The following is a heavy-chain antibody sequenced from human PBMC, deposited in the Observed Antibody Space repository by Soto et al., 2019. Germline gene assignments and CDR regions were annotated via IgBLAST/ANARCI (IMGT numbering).Heavy chain of an antibody. Sequence: SSVKRSCKTSGCICTRYYIRWVRQAPGQGLEWMGIINPSGGTTTYAQKFQGRVTMTRDTSTSTVYMELSSLRSEDTAVYYCARGPATAPDAYWGLGTLVTVSS. D-gene: IGHD2-2*01. V-gene: IGHV1-46*01. J-gene: IGHJ4*02. CDR1: GCICTRYY. CDR3: ARGPATAPDAY. CDR2: INPSGGTT.